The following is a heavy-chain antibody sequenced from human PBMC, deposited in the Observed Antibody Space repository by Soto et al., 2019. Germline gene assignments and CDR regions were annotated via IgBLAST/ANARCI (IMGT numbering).Heavy chain of an antibody. Sequence: GGSLRLSCAASRFSFSAYAMNWVRQAPGKGLQWVSGLVGNGGDRNYADSVRGRFTVSRDNSKNTLYLQMNNLRDEDTAVYFCAKDFIANNGVCAAFYMLGRGTEVTVSS. CDR3: AKDFIANNGVCAAFYM. CDR1: RFSFSAYA. CDR2: LVGNGGDR. V-gene: IGHV3-23*01. J-gene: IGHJ3*02. D-gene: IGHD2-8*01.